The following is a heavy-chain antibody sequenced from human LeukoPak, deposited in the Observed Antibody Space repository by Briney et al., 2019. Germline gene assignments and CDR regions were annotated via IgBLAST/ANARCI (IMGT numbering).Heavy chain of an antibody. D-gene: IGHD3-3*01. J-gene: IGHJ3*02. CDR3: ASQSRIITIFGVVMTAHAFDI. CDR1: GYTFTGYY. V-gene: IGHV1-2*02. CDR2: INPNSGGT. Sequence: ASVKVSCKASGYTFTGYYMHWVRQAPGQGLEWMGWINPNSGGTNYAQKFQSRVTMTRDTSISTAYMELSRLRSDDTAVYYCASQSRIITIFGVVMTAHAFDIWGQGTMVTVSS.